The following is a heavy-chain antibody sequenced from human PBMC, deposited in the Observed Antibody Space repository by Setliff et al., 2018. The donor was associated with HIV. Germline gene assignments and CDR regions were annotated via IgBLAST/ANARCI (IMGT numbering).Heavy chain of an antibody. Sequence: AASVKVSCKASGGPFSSYAISWVRQAPGQGLEWVGGIIPMFETAKYAQKFQGRVTITADESTSTAYMELSSLRSEDTAVFYCARGYYDSSGYENWFDPWGQGTLVTVSS. CDR2: IIPMFETA. CDR1: GGPFSSYA. CDR3: ARGYYDSSGYENWFDP. J-gene: IGHJ5*02. V-gene: IGHV1-69*13. D-gene: IGHD3-22*01.